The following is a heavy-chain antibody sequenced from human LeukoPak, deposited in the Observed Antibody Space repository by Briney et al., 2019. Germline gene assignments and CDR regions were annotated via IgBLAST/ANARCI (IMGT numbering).Heavy chain of an antibody. CDR1: GFIFTNYA. CDR2: MKGGGET. D-gene: IGHD3-3*01. J-gene: IGHJ4*02. CDR3: ARASWVSSADAVW. V-gene: IGHV3-23*01. Sequence: GGSLRLSCAASGFIFTNYAMSGVRQAPAGGLEGVSSMKGGGETFYSDSVRGRFTLSRDDSKNTVYLQLNNLRVEDTAVYYCARASWVSSADAVWWGQGTLVTVSS.